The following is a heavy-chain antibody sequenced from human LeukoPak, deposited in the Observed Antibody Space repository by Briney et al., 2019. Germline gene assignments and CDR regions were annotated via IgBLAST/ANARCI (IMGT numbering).Heavy chain of an antibody. D-gene: IGHD6-19*01. Sequence: SETLSLTCTVSGSSISSYYWSWIRQPPGKGLEWIGYIYYSGSTNYNPSLKSRVTISVDTSKNQFSLKLSSVTAADTAVYYCARSAVAATYDYWGQGTLVTVSS. J-gene: IGHJ4*02. V-gene: IGHV4-59*01. CDR2: IYYSGST. CDR1: GSSISSYY. CDR3: ARSAVAATYDY.